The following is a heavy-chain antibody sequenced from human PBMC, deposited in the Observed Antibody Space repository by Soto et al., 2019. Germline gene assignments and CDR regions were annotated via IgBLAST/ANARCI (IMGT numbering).Heavy chain of an antibody. V-gene: IGHV3-74*01. Sequence: EVQLVESGGVSVQPGGSLRLSCTASGFTLSNYWMHWVRQAPGKGLVWVSRINTDGSTTTYADSVKGRFTISRDNAKNTLYLQMNGVRDEGWAVYYCVRIRRGDGYTFGYWGQGTLVTVSS. CDR1: GFTLSNYW. CDR2: INTDGSTT. J-gene: IGHJ4*02. CDR3: VRIRRGDGYTFGY. D-gene: IGHD5-12*01.